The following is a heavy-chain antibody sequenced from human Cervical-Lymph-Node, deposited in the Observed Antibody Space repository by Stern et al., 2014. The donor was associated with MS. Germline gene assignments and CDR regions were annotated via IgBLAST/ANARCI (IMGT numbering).Heavy chain of an antibody. CDR1: GGSISSNY. CDR2: LYYSGNT. V-gene: IGHV4-59*08. J-gene: IGHJ4*02. D-gene: IGHD5-24*01. CDR3: ARHGPPRRRDDSNHPNFDY. Sequence: QVQLQESGPGLVKPSETLSLTCTVSGGSISSNYWSWIRQPPGKGLEWIGYLYYSGNTNYNPSLKGRVPTSVDPSKTPFSLSLTFVTAADTAVYYCARHGPPRRRDDSNHPNFDYWGPGTLVAVSS.